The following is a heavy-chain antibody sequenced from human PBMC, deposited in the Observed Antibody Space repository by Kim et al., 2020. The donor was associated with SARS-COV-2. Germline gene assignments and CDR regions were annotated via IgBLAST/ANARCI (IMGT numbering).Heavy chain of an antibody. CDR3: AKDQLTHSGGRSY. J-gene: IGHJ4*02. V-gene: IGHV3-23*01. D-gene: IGHD2-15*01. Sequence: YADSVKGRFTISRDNSKNTLYLQMNSLRAEDTAVYYWAKDQLTHSGGRSYWGQGTLVTVSS.